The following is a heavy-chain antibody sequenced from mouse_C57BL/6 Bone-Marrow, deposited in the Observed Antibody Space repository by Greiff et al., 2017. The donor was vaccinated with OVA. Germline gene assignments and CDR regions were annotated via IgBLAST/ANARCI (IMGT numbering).Heavy chain of an antibody. CDR3: AREGYDGYAWFAY. V-gene: IGHV5-4*01. Sequence: DVKLQESGGGLVKPGGSLKLSCAASGFTFSSYAMSWVRQTPEKRLEWVATISDGGSYTYYPDNVKGRFTISRDNAKNNLYLQMSHLKSEDTAMYYCAREGYDGYAWFAYWGQGTLVTVSA. CDR1: GFTFSSYA. J-gene: IGHJ3*01. D-gene: IGHD2-3*01. CDR2: ISDGGSYT.